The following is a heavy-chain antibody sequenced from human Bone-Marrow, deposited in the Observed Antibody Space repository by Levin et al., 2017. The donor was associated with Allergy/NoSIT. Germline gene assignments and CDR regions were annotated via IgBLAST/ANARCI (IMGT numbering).Heavy chain of an antibody. CDR2: IAHTGST. V-gene: IGHV4-39*01. D-gene: IGHD3-10*01. CDR3: AKHWDTYFGEEKTFYFDN. CDR1: GGAIDISSYY. J-gene: IGHJ4*02. Sequence: KSSETLSLTCTVSGGAIDISSYYWAWIRQSPGRGLEWVATIAHTGSTYYNPSLTTRVTVSVDTSNNQFSLKVNSVTAADTAVYYCAKHWDTYFGEEKTFYFDNWGQGTLVTVSS.